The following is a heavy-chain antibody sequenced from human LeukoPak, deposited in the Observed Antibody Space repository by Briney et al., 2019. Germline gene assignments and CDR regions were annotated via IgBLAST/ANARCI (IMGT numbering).Heavy chain of an antibody. CDR3: ASSYGSGRFDP. V-gene: IGHV3-33*01. CDR1: GYTCSSYG. Sequence: GGSLRLSCAASGYTCSSYGMHWVRQAPGKGLEWVAVIWHDGSNKYYADSVKGRFTISRDNSKNTLYLQMNSLRAEDTAVYYCASSYGSGRFDPWGQGTLVTVSS. CDR2: IWHDGSNK. D-gene: IGHD3-10*01. J-gene: IGHJ5*02.